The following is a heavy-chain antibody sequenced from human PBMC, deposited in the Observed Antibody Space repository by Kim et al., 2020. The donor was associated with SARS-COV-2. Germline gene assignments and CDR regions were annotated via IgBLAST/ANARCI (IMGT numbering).Heavy chain of an antibody. V-gene: IGHV3-23*01. CDR2: ISDNGGRT. CDR1: GFTFSSYA. CDR3: AKHAVNTKVAGMDV. J-gene: IGHJ6*02. Sequence: GGSLRLSCAASGFTFSSYAMNWVRQAPGKGLEWVSTISDNGGRTYYADSVKGRFTISRDNSKNTLHLQMNSLRAEDTAVYYCAKHAVNTKVAGMDVWGQGTTVTVSS. D-gene: IGHD2-8*01.